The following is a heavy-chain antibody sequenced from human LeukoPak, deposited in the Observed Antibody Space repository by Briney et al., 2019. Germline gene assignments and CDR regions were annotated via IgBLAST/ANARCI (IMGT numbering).Heavy chain of an antibody. Sequence: PGGSLRLSCPASGLTFSTSGFNWVRQAPGKGLEWVASIRPTGSDTFHADSIKGRFTISRDNSNNPLYMQMNSLIAEDTAVYYCEIETSGRQYDYWGQGTLLTVSS. D-gene: IGHD6-19*01. CDR1: GLTFSTSG. CDR3: EIETSGRQYDY. CDR2: IRPTGSDT. J-gene: IGHJ4*02. V-gene: IGHV3-21*06.